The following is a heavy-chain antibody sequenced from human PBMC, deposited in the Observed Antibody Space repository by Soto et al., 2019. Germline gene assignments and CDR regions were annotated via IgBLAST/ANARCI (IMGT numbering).Heavy chain of an antibody. D-gene: IGHD6-19*01. J-gene: IGHJ6*02. Sequence: ASVKVSCKASGYTFTSYGISWVRQAPGQGLEWMGWISAYNGNTNYAQKLQGRVTMTTDTSTSTAYMELRSLRSDDTAVYYCARPVAVAGTYYYGMDVLGQGTTVTVSS. V-gene: IGHV1-18*01. CDR3: ARPVAVAGTYYYGMDV. CDR2: ISAYNGNT. CDR1: GYTFTSYG.